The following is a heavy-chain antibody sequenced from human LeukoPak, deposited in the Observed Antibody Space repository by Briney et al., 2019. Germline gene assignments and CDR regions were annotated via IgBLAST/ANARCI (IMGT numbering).Heavy chain of an antibody. J-gene: IGHJ4*02. V-gene: IGHV3-21*01. CDR3: ARDRGGAYDFWSGYYTGYFDY. CDR2: ISSTGRYI. CDR1: GFTFSSYS. Sequence: GALRLSCAASGFTFSSYSMNRVRPAPGKGLEWVSSISSTGRYIYYADSVKGRFTLSRDNANNSLYLQMNSLRAEDTAVYYCARDRGGAYDFWSGYYTGYFDYWGQGTLVPVSS. D-gene: IGHD3-3*01.